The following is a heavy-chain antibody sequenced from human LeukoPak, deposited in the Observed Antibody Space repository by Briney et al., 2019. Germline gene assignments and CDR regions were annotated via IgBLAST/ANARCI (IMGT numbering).Heavy chain of an antibody. CDR1: GFTFSDYY. V-gene: IGHV3-11*01. Sequence: GGSLRLSCAASGFTFSDYYMSWIRQAPGKGLEWVSYISSSGSTIYYADSVKGRFTISRDNAKNSLYLQMNSLRAEDTAVYYCARELLAGTDYFDYWGQGTLVTVSS. CDR3: ARELLAGTDYFDY. CDR2: ISSSGSTI. J-gene: IGHJ4*02. D-gene: IGHD6-19*01.